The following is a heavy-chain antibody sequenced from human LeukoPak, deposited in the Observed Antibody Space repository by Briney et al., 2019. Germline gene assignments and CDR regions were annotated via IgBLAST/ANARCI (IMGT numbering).Heavy chain of an antibody. CDR2: IYYSGST. J-gene: IGHJ3*02. CDR3: AREAVGARDAFDI. D-gene: IGHD1-26*01. V-gene: IGHV4-59*12. CDR1: DDSITMYY. Sequence: PSETLSLTCSVSDDSITMYYWTWIRQPPGKGLEWIGYIYYSGSTNYNPSLKSRVTMSVDTSKNQFSLKLSSVTAADTAVYYCAREAVGARDAFDIWGQGTMVTVSS.